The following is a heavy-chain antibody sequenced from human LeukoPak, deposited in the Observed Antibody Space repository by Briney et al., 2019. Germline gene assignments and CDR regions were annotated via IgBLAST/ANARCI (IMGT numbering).Heavy chain of an antibody. CDR1: GFPFSSYW. V-gene: IGHV3-7*01. J-gene: IGHJ4*02. CDR3: ARLTGTSGFDY. CDR2: IKQDGSDK. D-gene: IGHD1-1*01. Sequence: GGSLRLSCAASGFPFSSYWMSWVRQAPGKGLEWVANIKQDGSDKYYVDSVKGRFTISRDNAKNSLYLQLNSLRADDTAVYYCARLTGTSGFDYWGQGTLVTVSS.